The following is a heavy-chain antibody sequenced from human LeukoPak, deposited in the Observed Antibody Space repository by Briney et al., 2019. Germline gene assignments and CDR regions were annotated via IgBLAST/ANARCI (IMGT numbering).Heavy chain of an antibody. V-gene: IGHV3-66*01. CDR2: IYSGGST. CDR3: ARSRNYERIRCYYYGMDV. D-gene: IGHD1-7*01. CDR1: GFTVSSNY. Sequence: GGSLRLSCAASGFTVSSNYMSWVRQAPGKGLEWVSVIYSGGSTYYADSVKGRFTISRDNSKNTLYLQMNSLRAEDTAVYYCARSRNYERIRCYYYGMDVWGQGTTVTVSS. J-gene: IGHJ6*02.